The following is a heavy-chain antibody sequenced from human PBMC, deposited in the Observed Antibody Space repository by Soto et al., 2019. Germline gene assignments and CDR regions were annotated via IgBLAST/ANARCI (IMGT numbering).Heavy chain of an antibody. V-gene: IGHV4-39*01. Sequence: SETLSLTCSVSGGSIGSSSYYFGWIRQPPGKGLEWIGSLYYTGTTYYNSSLKSRVTISADKSQNQFSLRLSSVTAADTAVYYCGAYCSRTYYFDYWGQGTLVTVSS. J-gene: IGHJ4*02. CDR1: GGSIGSSSYY. CDR2: LYYTGTT. D-gene: IGHD2-2*01. CDR3: GAYCSRTYYFDY.